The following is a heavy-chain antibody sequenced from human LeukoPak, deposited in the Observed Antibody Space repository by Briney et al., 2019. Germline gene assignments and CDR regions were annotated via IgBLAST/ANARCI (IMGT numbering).Heavy chain of an antibody. CDR1: AFTFSSYG. CDR3: AKSVVVAATRRAFDI. J-gene: IGHJ3*02. V-gene: IGHV3-30*02. CDR2: IQYDRTNE. D-gene: IGHD2-15*01. Sequence: GGSLRLSCAASAFTFSSYGMHWVRQAPGKGLEWVAYIQYDRTNEQYAHSVKGRFRISRDNSNNILYLQMNSLRTEDTAVYYCAKSVVVAATRRAFDIWGQGTMVTVSS.